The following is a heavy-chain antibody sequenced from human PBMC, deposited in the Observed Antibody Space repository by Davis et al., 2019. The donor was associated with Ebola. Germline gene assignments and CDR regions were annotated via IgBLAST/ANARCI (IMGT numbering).Heavy chain of an antibody. Sequence: SVQVSCKASEYSFTSYDINWVRQAPGQGLEWMGRIIPILGIANYAQKFQGRVTITADKSTSTAYMELSSLRSEDTAVYYCARDVGAAAGGDGDGYWGQGTLVTVSS. CDR2: IIPILGIA. D-gene: IGHD6-13*01. CDR1: EYSFTSYD. CDR3: ARDVGAAAGGDGDGY. V-gene: IGHV1-69*10. J-gene: IGHJ4*02.